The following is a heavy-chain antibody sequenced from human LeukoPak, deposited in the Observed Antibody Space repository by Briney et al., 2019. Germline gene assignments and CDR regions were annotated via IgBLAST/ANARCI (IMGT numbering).Heavy chain of an antibody. D-gene: IGHD3-3*01. Sequence: GGSLRLSCAASGFTFSSYSMNWVRQDPGKGLGWASYISSSSSTIYYADSVKGRFTISRDNAKNSLYLQMNSLRAEDTAVYYCARERFFHYYMDVWGKGTTVTVSS. CDR3: ARERFFHYYMDV. CDR2: ISSSSSTI. J-gene: IGHJ6*03. V-gene: IGHV3-48*01. CDR1: GFTFSSYS.